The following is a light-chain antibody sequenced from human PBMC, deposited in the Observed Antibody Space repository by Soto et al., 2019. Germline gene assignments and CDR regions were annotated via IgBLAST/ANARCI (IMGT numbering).Light chain of an antibody. CDR1: QSVSNNY. V-gene: IGKV3-20*01. Sequence: EIVMTQSPATLSVSPGERATLSCRASQSVSNNYFAWYQQKPGRALRLLIDGASTRATGIPDRFSGSGSGTDFTLTISRLEPEDVAVYYCQQYEAVVTFGQGTKVDIK. CDR2: GAS. J-gene: IGKJ1*01. CDR3: QQYEAVVT.